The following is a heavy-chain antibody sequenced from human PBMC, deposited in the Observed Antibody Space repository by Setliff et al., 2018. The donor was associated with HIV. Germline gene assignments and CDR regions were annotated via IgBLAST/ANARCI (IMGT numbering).Heavy chain of an antibody. J-gene: IGHJ5*02. V-gene: IGHV1-24*01. CDR1: GYTLTELS. CDR2: FDPKDGKT. D-gene: IGHD3-10*01. Sequence: ASVKVSCKVSGYTLTELSRHWVRQAPGKGLEWMGSFDPKDGKTRYAQKFQGRVTMTEDTSTDTAYMELSSLRSEDTAVYYYGSGGWFDPWGQGTLVTVSS. CDR3: GSGGWFDP.